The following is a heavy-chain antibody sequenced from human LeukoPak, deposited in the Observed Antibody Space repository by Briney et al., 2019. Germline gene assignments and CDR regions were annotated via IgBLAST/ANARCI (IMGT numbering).Heavy chain of an antibody. CDR1: GGSISSGGYY. J-gene: IGHJ4*02. CDR2: IYYSGST. Sequence: PSETLSLTCTVSGGSISSGGYYWSWIRQHPGKGLEWIGYIYYSGSTYYNPSLKSRVTISVDTSKNQFSLKLSSVTAADTAVYYCAGLSVDTAMAHDYWGQGTLVTVSS. CDR3: AGLSVDTAMAHDY. D-gene: IGHD5-18*01. V-gene: IGHV4-31*03.